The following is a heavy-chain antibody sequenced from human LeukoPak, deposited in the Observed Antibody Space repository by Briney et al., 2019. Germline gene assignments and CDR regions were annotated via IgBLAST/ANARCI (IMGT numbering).Heavy chain of an antibody. CDR1: GYTFTSYG. CDR2: ISAYNGNT. Sequence: ASVKVSCKASGYTFTSYGISWVRQAPGQGLEWMGWISAYNGNTNYAQKLQGRVTMTTDTSTSTAYMELRSLRSDDTAVYYCARDLNSSGWWSANWFDPWGQGTLVTVSS. D-gene: IGHD6-19*01. J-gene: IGHJ5*02. CDR3: ARDLNSSGWWSANWFDP. V-gene: IGHV1-18*01.